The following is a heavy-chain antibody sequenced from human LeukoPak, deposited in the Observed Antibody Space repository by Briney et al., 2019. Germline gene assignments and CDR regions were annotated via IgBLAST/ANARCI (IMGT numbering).Heavy chain of an antibody. D-gene: IGHD3-22*01. CDR3: AIRHYYDSSQGDY. CDR1: GYSISSGYY. J-gene: IGHJ4*02. CDR2: IYHSGST. Sequence: PSETLSLTCTVSGYSISSGYYWGWIRQPPGKGLEWIGSIYHSGSTYYNPSLKSRVTISVDTSKNQFSLKLSSVTAADTAVYYCAIRHYYDSSQGDYWGQGTLVTVSS. V-gene: IGHV4-38-2*02.